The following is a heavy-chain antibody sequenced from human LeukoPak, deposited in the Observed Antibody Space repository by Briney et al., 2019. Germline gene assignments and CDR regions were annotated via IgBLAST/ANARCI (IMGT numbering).Heavy chain of an antibody. Sequence: SETLSLTCTVSGGSISSYYWSWIRQPPGKGLEWIGYIYYSGSTNYNPSLKSRVTISVDTSKNQFSLKLSSVTAADTAVYYCARDLASGDEVAWGQGTLATVSS. D-gene: IGHD2-21*01. V-gene: IGHV4-59*01. CDR1: GGSISSYY. CDR3: ARDLASGDEVA. CDR2: IYYSGST. J-gene: IGHJ4*02.